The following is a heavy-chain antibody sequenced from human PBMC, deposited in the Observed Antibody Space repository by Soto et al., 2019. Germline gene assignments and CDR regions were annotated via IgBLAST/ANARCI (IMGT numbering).Heavy chain of an antibody. V-gene: IGHV4-31*03. CDR2: IYYSGST. CDR1: GDCISSGGYL. CDR3: ARGPGI. J-gene: IGHJ4*02. Sequence: QVQLQESGPGLVKPSQTLSLTCTVSGDCISSGGYLWNWIRQHPGKGLEWIGYIYYSGSTDYNPSLKSRVTISVDTSKNQFSLKLSSVTAADTAVYYCARGPGIWGQGTLVTVSS.